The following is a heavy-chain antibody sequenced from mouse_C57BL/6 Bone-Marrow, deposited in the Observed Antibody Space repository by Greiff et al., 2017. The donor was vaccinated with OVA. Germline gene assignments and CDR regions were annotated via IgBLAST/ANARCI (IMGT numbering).Heavy chain of an antibody. CDR2: IYPRSGNT. CDR1: GYTFTSYG. Sequence: VKLMESGAELARPGASVKLSCKASGYTFTSYGISWVKQRTGQGLEWIGEIYPRSGNTYYNEKFKGKATLTADKSSSTAYMELRSLTSEDSAVYFCAIYYDWYFDVWGTGTTVTVSS. J-gene: IGHJ1*03. V-gene: IGHV1-81*01. CDR3: AIYYDWYFDV. D-gene: IGHD2-1*01.